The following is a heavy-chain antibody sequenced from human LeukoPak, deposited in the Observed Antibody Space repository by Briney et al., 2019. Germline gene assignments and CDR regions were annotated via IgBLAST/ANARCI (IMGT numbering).Heavy chain of an antibody. V-gene: IGHV1-69*04. CDR1: GGTFSSYA. CDR2: IIPILGIA. Sequence: ASVKVSCKASGGTFSSYAISWVRQAPGQGLEWMGRIIPILGIANYAQKFQGRVTITADKSTSTAYMELSSLRSEDTAVYYCAGAYGGNSGPYDYWGQGTLVTVSS. D-gene: IGHD4-23*01. J-gene: IGHJ4*02. CDR3: AGAYGGNSGPYDY.